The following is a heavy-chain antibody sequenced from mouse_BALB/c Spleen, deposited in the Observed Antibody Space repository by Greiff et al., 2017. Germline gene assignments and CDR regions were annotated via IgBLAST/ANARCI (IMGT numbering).Heavy chain of an antibody. J-gene: IGHJ4*01. Sequence: EVQRVESGGGLVKPGGSLKLSCAASGFTFSDYYMYWVRQTPEKRLEWVATISDGGSYTYYPDSVKGRFTISRDNAKNNLYLQMSSLKSEDTAMYYCARAPAYYGNYDYAMDYWGQGTSVTVSS. V-gene: IGHV5-4*02. CDR1: GFTFSDYY. CDR2: ISDGGSYT. CDR3: ARAPAYYGNYDYAMDY. D-gene: IGHD2-10*01.